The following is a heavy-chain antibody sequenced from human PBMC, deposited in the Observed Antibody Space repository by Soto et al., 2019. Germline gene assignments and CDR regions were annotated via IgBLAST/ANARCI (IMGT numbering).Heavy chain of an antibody. V-gene: IGHV4-61*01. CDR2: IYYSGST. CDR1: GGSVSSGSYY. Sequence: PSETLSLTCTVSGGSVSSGSYYWSWIRQPPGKGLEWIGYIYYSGSTNYNPSLKSRVTISVDTSKNQFSLKLSSVTAADTAVYYCARRNYYDSSGYYLDYWGQGTLVTVSS. J-gene: IGHJ4*02. D-gene: IGHD3-22*01. CDR3: ARRNYYDSSGYYLDY.